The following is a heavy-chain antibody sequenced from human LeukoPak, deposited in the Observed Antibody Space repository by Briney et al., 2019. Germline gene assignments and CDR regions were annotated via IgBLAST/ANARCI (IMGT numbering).Heavy chain of an antibody. J-gene: IGHJ4*02. CDR3: ARALNRLVVVVAATTYYFDY. CDR1: GGSISSCY. V-gene: IGHV4-4*07. D-gene: IGHD2-15*01. CDR2: SYTSGST. Sequence: PSETLSLTCTVSGGSISSCYWSWFGQPAGREREGIGLSYTSGSTNYNPSLKSRVTMSVDTSKNQFSLKLSSVTAADTAVYYCARALNRLVVVVAATTYYFDYWGQGTLVTVSS.